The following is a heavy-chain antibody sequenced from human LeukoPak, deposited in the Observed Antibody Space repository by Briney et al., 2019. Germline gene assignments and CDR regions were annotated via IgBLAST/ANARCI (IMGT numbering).Heavy chain of an antibody. D-gene: IGHD7-27*01. CDR1: GGSISSYY. V-gene: IGHV4-59*01. CDR3: ARRNTDIWGTYYYYYYMDV. Sequence: PSETLSLTCTVSGGSISSYYWSWIRQPPGKGLEWIGYIYYSGSTNYNPSLKSRVTISVDTSKNQFSLKLSSVTAADTAVYYCARRNTDIWGTYYYYYYMDVWGKGTTVTVSS. J-gene: IGHJ6*03. CDR2: IYYSGST.